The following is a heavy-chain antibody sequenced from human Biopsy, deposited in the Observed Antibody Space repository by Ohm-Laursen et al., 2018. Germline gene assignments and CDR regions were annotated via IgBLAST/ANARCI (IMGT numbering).Heavy chain of an antibody. CDR2: IYTSGSP. CDR1: GGSISNYY. D-gene: IGHD1-26*01. J-gene: IGHJ3*02. V-gene: IGHV4-4*07. CDR3: ARGTGRYYVYGAFDI. Sequence: SETLSLTCTVSGGSISNYYWSWIRQPAGKGLEWIGRIYTSGSPNYNLSLESRVTMSVDTSKNQFSLNLRSVTAADTAVYYCARGTGRYYVYGAFDIWGQGTVVTVSS.